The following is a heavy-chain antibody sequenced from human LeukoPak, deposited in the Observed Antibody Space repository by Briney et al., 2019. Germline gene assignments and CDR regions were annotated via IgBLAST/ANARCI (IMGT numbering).Heavy chain of an antibody. V-gene: IGHV4-34*01. CDR1: GGSFSGYY. CDR2: INHSGST. D-gene: IGHD4-17*01. Sequence: SETLSLTCAVYGGSFSGYYWSWIRQPPGKGLEWIGEINHSGSTNYNPSLKSRVTISVGTSKNQFSLKLSSVTAADTAVYYCARHILGDYALYYYYYGMDVWGQGTTVTVSS. J-gene: IGHJ6*02. CDR3: ARHILGDYALYYYYYGMDV.